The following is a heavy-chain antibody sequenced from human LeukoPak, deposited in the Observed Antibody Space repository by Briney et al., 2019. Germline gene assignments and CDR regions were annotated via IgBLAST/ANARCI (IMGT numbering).Heavy chain of an antibody. V-gene: IGHV1-2*02. CDR2: INPNSGGT. CDR1: GYTFTGYY. J-gene: IGHJ4*02. Sequence: GASVKVSCKASGYTFTGYYMHWVRQAPGQGLEWMGWINPNSGGTNYAQKFQGRVTMTRDTSISTAYMELSRLRSDDTAVYYCATPVYGSGSYPALDYWGQGILVTVSS. D-gene: IGHD3-10*01. CDR3: ATPVYGSGSYPALDY.